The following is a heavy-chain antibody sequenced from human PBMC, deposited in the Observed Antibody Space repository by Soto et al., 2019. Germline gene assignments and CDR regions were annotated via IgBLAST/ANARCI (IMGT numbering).Heavy chain of an antibody. CDR1: GGSISSYY. CDR2: IYYSGST. J-gene: IGHJ4*02. D-gene: IGHD2-15*01. V-gene: IGHV4-59*12. Sequence: SETLSLTCTVSGGSISSYYWSWIRQPPGKGLEWIGYIYYSGSTNYNPSLKSRVTISVDTSKNQFSLKLSSVTAADTAVYYCAREEIVVVVAAIYWGQGTLVTVSS. CDR3: AREEIVVVVAAIY.